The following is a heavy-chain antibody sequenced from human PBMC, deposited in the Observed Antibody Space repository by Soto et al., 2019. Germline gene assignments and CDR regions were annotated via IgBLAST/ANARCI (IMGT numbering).Heavy chain of an antibody. Sequence: GALRLSCTASGFTLSDHYISWIRQAPGKGLEWIGYSSNSGSFTRYADSVKGRFSISRDNAKNSLYLQINSLRGDDTAIYYCVKSGDNYNALDYWGQGTPVTVSS. CDR3: VKSGDNYNALDY. V-gene: IGHV3-11*06. CDR2: SSNSGSFT. D-gene: IGHD1-1*01. CDR1: GFTLSDHY. J-gene: IGHJ4*02.